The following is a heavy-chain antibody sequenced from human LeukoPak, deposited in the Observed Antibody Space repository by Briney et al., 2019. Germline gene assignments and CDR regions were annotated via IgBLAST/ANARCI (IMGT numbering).Heavy chain of an antibody. CDR1: GYTFTSYD. V-gene: IGHV1-8*01. CDR2: MNPNSGNT. CDR3: ARGLDYYGSGRHPVLGIVSRHYYYMDV. Sequence: ASVKVSCKASGYTFTSYDINWVRQATGQGLEWMGWMNPNSGNTGYAQKFQGRVTMTRNTSISTAYMELSSLRSEDTAVYYCARGLDYYGSGRHPVLGIVSRHYYYMDVWGKRTTVTVSS. D-gene: IGHD3-10*01. J-gene: IGHJ6*03.